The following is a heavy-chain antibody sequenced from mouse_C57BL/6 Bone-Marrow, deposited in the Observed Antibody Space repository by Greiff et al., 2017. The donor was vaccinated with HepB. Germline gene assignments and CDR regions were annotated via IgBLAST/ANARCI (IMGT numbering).Heavy chain of an antibody. CDR3: AQEFYGNYDYFDY. V-gene: IGHV1-50*01. D-gene: IGHD2-1*01. CDR1: GYTFTSYW. Sequence: QVQLQQPGAELVKPGASVKLSCKASGYTFTSYWMQWVKQRPGQGLEWIGEIDPSDSYTNYNQKFKGKATLTVDTSSSTAYMQLSSLTSEDSAVYYCAQEFYGNYDYFDYWGQGTTLTVSS. CDR2: IDPSDSYT. J-gene: IGHJ2*01.